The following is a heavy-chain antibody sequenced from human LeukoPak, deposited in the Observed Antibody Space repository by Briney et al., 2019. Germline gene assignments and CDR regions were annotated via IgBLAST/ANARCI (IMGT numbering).Heavy chain of an antibody. Sequence: PGGSLRLSCVASGFTFSSHSMNWVRQTPGKGLEWVSSISSSSSYIYYADSVKGRFTISRDNARNSLYLQMNSLRAEDTAVYYCARDAYSGSYHDYWGQGTLVTVSS. CDR1: GFTFSSHS. CDR3: ARDAYSGSYHDY. D-gene: IGHD1-26*01. V-gene: IGHV3-21*01. CDR2: ISSSSSYI. J-gene: IGHJ4*02.